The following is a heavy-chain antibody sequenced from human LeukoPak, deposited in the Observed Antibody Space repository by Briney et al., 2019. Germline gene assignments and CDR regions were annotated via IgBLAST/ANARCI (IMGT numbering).Heavy chain of an antibody. Sequence: GGCLRLSCAASGFTFSSYWMSWVRQAPGKGLEWVANIKQDGSEKYYVDSVKGRFTISRDNAKNSLYLQMNSLRAEDTAVYYCAREDILTGYYNVYWGQGTLVTVSS. V-gene: IGHV3-7*01. CDR1: GFTFSSYW. D-gene: IGHD3-9*01. CDR3: AREDILTGYYNVY. CDR2: IKQDGSEK. J-gene: IGHJ4*02.